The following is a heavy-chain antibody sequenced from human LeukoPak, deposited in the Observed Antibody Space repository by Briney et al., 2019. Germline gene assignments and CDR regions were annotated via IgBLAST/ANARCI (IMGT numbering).Heavy chain of an antibody. CDR2: ISYDGSNK. CDR1: GFTFSSYA. Sequence: GGSLRLSCAASGFTFSSYAMHWVRQAPGKGLEWVAVISYDGSNKYYADSVKSRFTISRDNSKNTLYLQMNSLRAEDTAVYYCARGAVAGNFDLWGRGTLVTVSS. V-gene: IGHV3-30-3*01. CDR3: ARGAVAGNFDL. J-gene: IGHJ2*01. D-gene: IGHD6-19*01.